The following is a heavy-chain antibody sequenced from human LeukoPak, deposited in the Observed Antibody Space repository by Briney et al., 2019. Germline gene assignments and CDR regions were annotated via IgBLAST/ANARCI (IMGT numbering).Heavy chain of an antibody. CDR2: IIPILGIA. CDR1: GGTFSSYA. CDR3: ARADRGEYQLLGLDYWFDP. V-gene: IGHV1-69*04. J-gene: IGHJ5*02. D-gene: IGHD2-2*01. Sequence: SVKVSCKASGGTFSSYAISWVRQAPGQGLEWMGRIIPILGIANYAQKFQGRVTIAADKSTSTAYMELSSLRSEDTAVYYCARADRGEYQLLGLDYWFDPWGQGTLVTVSS.